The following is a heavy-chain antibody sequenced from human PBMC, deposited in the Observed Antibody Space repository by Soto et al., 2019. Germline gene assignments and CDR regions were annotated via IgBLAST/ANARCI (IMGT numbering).Heavy chain of an antibody. Sequence: QVQLVQSGAEVKKPGASVKVSCKASGYTFTSYDINWVRQATGQGLEWMGWMSPNSGNTGYAQKFQGRVTMTRDTSISTAYMELSSLRSEDTAVYYCARQWEQSGYYGMDVWGQGTTVTVSS. CDR3: ARQWEQSGYYGMDV. CDR2: MSPNSGNT. CDR1: GYTFTSYD. V-gene: IGHV1-8*01. D-gene: IGHD1-26*01. J-gene: IGHJ6*02.